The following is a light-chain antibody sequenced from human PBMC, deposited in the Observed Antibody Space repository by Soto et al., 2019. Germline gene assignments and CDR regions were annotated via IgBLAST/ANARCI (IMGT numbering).Light chain of an antibody. Sequence: AIPLTQSPSSLSASVGDRVTITCRASQGISSALAWYQQKPGKAPNLLIYDASSLESGVPSRFSGSGSGTDFILTISSLQPEDFATYYCQQFHSYPITFGQGTRLEIK. CDR1: QGISSA. CDR2: DAS. V-gene: IGKV1-13*02. CDR3: QQFHSYPIT. J-gene: IGKJ5*01.